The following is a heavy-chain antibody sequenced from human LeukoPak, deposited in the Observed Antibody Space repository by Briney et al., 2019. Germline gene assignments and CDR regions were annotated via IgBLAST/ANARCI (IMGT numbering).Heavy chain of an antibody. V-gene: IGHV1-46*01. CDR1: GYTFTSYY. J-gene: IGHJ5*02. CDR2: INPSGGST. D-gene: IGHD2-2*02. CDR3: ARDQKGYCSSTSCYNPGWGNWFDP. Sequence: GASVKASCKASGYTFTSYYMHWVRQAPGHGLEWMGIINPSGGSTSYAQKFQGRVTMTRDTSTSTVYMELSSLRSEDTAVYYCARDQKGYCSSTSCYNPGWGNWFDPWGQGTLVTVSS.